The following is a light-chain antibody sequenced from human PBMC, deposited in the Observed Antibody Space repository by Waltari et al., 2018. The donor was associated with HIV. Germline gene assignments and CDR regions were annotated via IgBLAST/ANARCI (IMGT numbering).Light chain of an antibody. V-gene: IGLV1-47*01. CDR2: RNN. CDR1: SSNIGSTY. J-gene: IGLJ1*01. CDR3: AAWGDSLTSFV. Sequence: QSVLTQPPSASETPGQRVTISCSGSSSNIGSTYVSWYQHLPGTAPKLLIYRNNQRPSGVPDRFSGSKSGTSASLAISGLRSEDEADYYCAAWGDSLTSFVFGTGTKVTVL.